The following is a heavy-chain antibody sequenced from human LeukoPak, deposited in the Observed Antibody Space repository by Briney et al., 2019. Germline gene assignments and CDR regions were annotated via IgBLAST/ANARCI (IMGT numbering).Heavy chain of an antibody. CDR3: ARVGGMTTINNAAFDI. D-gene: IGHD5-24*01. J-gene: IGHJ3*02. CDR1: GGSINSDY. CDR2: IYHSGST. Sequence: PSETLSLTCSVSGGSINSDYWNWIRQPPGKGLEWIGYIYHSGSTNYNPSLKSRVTMSIDKSKKQLSLKLISVTAADTAIYYCARVGGMTTINNAAFDIWGQGTMVTVSS. V-gene: IGHV4-59*01.